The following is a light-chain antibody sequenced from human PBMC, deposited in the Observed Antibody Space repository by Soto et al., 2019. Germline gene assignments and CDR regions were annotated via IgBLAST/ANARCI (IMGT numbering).Light chain of an antibody. Sequence: DIVMTQSPDSLAVSLGERATINCKSSQTILHSPNNKNALVWYQQKPGQPPKLLISWTSTRESGVPDRFSGSGSGTDFSLTISGLQAEDVAVYYCQQFYTTPTFGGGNTVEIK. V-gene: IGKV4-1*01. J-gene: IGKJ4*01. CDR3: QQFYTTPT. CDR1: QTILHSPNNKNA. CDR2: WTS.